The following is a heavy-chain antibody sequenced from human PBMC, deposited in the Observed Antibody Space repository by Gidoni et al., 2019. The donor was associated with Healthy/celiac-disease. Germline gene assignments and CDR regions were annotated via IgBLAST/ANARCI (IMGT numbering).Heavy chain of an antibody. D-gene: IGHD6-13*01. Sequence: EVQLVESGGGLVQPGRSLRLSCTASGFTFGDYAMSWVRQAPGKGLEWVCFIRSKAYGGTTEYAASVKGRFTISRDDSKSIAYLQMNSLKTEDTAVYYCTRGIAADYWGQGTLVTVSS. J-gene: IGHJ4*02. CDR3: TRGIAADY. V-gene: IGHV3-49*04. CDR1: GFTFGDYA. CDR2: IRSKAYGGTT.